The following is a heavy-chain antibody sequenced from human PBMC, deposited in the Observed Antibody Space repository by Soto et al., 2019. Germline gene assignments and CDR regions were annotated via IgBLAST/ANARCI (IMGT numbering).Heavy chain of an antibody. CDR3: AREWNYSFDY. J-gene: IGHJ4*02. D-gene: IGHD3-10*01. V-gene: IGHV3-30-3*01. Sequence: GGSLRLSCVASRFSFSSYAMHWIRQSPGRGLEWMAVISSGGTYQSYADSVRGRFTISRDNSNNTLYAQIDNLTTADTGVFYCAREWNYSFDYWSQGTLVPVSS. CDR1: RFSFSSYA. CDR2: ISSGGTYQ.